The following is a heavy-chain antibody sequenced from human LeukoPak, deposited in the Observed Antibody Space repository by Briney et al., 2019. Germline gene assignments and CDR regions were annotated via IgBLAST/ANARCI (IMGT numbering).Heavy chain of an antibody. CDR3: ARHKEIRTYYDALHI. D-gene: IGHD1-26*01. CDR2: IYYNGDT. V-gene: IGHV4-39*01. CDR1: GASITTTTYY. J-gene: IGHJ3*02. Sequence: SETLSLTCTVSGASITTTTYYWAWVRQPPGKGLEYIGNIYYNGDTSYNPSLKSRLTIPLDTSSNQFSLKLTSVTAADTAVYYCARHKEIRTYYDALHIWGQGTMVTVSS.